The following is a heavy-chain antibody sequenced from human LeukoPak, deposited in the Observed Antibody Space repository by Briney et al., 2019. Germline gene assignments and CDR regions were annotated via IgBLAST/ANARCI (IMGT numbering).Heavy chain of an antibody. J-gene: IGHJ4*02. Sequence: PSETPSLTCAVSGASVSSGSYYWNWIRQPPGKGLEWIGYIYYSGSTNYNPSLKSRVTISVDTSKNQFSLKLSSVAAADTAVYYCARSEKLFSDYWGQGTLVTVSS. CDR2: IYYSGST. CDR3: ARSEKLFSDY. D-gene: IGHD3-9*01. CDR1: GASVSSGSYY. V-gene: IGHV4-61*01.